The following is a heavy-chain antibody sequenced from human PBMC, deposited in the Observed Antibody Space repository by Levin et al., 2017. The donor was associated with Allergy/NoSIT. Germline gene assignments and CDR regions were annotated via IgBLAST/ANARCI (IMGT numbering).Heavy chain of an antibody. V-gene: IGHV1-69*06. CDR2: IIPIFGTA. CDR1: GGTFSSYA. J-gene: IGHJ5*02. D-gene: IGHD4-11*01. Sequence: KISCKASGGTFSSYAISWVRQAPGQGLEWMGGIIPIFGTANYAQKFQGRVTITADKSTSTAYMELSSLRSEDTAVYYCASTTETDIQANWFDPWGQGTLVTVSS. CDR3: ASTTETDIQANWFDP.